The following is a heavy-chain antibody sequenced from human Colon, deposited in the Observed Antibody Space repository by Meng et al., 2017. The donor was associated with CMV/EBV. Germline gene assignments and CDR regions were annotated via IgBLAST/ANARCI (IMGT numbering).Heavy chain of an antibody. Sequence: GGSLRLSCAASGFSLRSSEMNWVRQAPGKGLEWVAYISRSGSTTYYAASVRGRFTISRDNAKNSLFLQVSSLRAEDTAIYYCASVNFDYYYFKYWGQGTLVTVSS. D-gene: IGHD2/OR15-2a*01. CDR1: GFSLRSSE. J-gene: IGHJ4*02. V-gene: IGHV3-48*03. CDR2: ISRSGSTT. CDR3: ASVNFDYYYFKY.